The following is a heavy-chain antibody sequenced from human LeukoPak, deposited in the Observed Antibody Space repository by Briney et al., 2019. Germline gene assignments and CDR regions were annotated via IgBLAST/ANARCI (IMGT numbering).Heavy chain of an antibody. CDR3: ARGYMVRGVMALTYYFDY. V-gene: IGHV4-34*01. Sequence: PSETLSLTCAVYGGSFSGYYWSRIRQPPGKGLEWIGEINHSGSTNYNPSLKSRVTISVDTSKNQFSLKLSSVTAADTAVYYCARGYMVRGVMALTYYFDYWGQGTLVTVSS. CDR2: INHSGST. J-gene: IGHJ4*02. D-gene: IGHD3-10*01. CDR1: GGSFSGYY.